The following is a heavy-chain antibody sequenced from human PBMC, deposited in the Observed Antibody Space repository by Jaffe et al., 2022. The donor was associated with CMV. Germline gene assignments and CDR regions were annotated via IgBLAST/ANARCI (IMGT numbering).Heavy chain of an antibody. CDR2: IWYDGSNK. CDR1: GFTFSTYG. CDR3: ARGEGSSTSPRTWYFDL. V-gene: IGHV3-33*08. D-gene: IGHD2-2*01. Sequence: QVQLVESGGGVVQPGRSLRLSCAASGFTFSTYGMHWFRQAPGKGLEWVAVIWYDGSNKYYADSVKGRFTISRDNSKNTLYLQMNSLRAEDTAVYYCARGEGSSTSPRTWYFDLWGRGSLVTVSS. J-gene: IGHJ2*01.